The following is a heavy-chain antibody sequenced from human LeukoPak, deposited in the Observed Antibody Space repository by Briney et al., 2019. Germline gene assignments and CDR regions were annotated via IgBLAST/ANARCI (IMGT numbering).Heavy chain of an antibody. D-gene: IGHD2/OR15-2a*01. V-gene: IGHV1-18*01. CDR3: AREIGGGPYYFDY. Sequence: GASVKVSCKASGYTFTSYGISWVRQAPGQGLEWMGRIVPVLGFTNFPQRFEGRVTLTTDTSTTTAYMELSSLTSDDTAVYYCAREIGGGPYYFDYWGQGTLVTVSS. CDR2: IVPVLGFT. CDR1: GYTFTSYG. J-gene: IGHJ4*02.